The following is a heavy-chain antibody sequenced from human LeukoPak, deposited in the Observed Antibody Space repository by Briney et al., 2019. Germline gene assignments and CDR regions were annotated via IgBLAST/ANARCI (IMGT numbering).Heavy chain of an antibody. D-gene: IGHD6-19*01. CDR3: TSRYSSGWRSDY. V-gene: IGHV4-39*07. CDR1: GGSISSSSHY. CDR2: IDYSGST. Sequence: SETLSLTCTVSGGSISSSSHYWGWIRQPPGKGLEWIGSIDYSGSTYYNPSLKSRVTISVDTSKNQFSLKLSSVTAADTAVYYCTSRYSSGWRSDYWGQGTLVTVSS. J-gene: IGHJ4*02.